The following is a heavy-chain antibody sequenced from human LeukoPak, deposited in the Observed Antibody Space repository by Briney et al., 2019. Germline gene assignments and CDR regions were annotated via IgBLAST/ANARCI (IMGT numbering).Heavy chain of an antibody. Sequence: PSETLSLTCTVSGGSISSGSYYWSWIRQPAGKGLEWIGRIYTSGSTNYNPSLKSRVTISVDTSKNQFSLKLSSVTAADTAVYYCARRRTPNRRVYDWSRGYFDYWGQGTLVTVSS. CDR3: ARRRTPNRRVYDWSRGYFDY. J-gene: IGHJ4*02. D-gene: IGHD3-3*01. CDR1: GGSISSGSYY. CDR2: IYTSGST. V-gene: IGHV4-61*02.